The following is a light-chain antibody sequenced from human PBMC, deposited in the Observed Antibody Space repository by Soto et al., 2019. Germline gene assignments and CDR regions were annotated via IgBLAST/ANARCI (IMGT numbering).Light chain of an antibody. CDR3: VLYMGGDVV. J-gene: IGLJ2*01. V-gene: IGLV8-61*01. CDR1: SGSVSTSYY. Sequence: QTVVTQEPSFSVSPGGTVTLTCGLSSGSVSTSYYPSWYQQTPGQAPRTLIYSTNTRSSGVPDRFSGSILGNKAALTITGAQADDESDYYCVLYMGGDVVFGGGTKVTVL. CDR2: STN.